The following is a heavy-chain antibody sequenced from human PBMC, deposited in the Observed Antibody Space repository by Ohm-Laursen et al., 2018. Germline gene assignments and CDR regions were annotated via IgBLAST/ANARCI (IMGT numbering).Heavy chain of an antibody. J-gene: IGHJ4*02. V-gene: IGHV3-7*01. CDR1: AFTFSSYW. D-gene: IGHD2-2*03. CDR2: IKQDGSEK. CDR3: ARDLGSD. Sequence: SLRLSCAASAFTFSSYWMSWVRRAPGKGLEWVANIKQDGSEKYYVDSVKGRFTISRDNAKNSLYLQMNSLRAEDTAVYYCARDLGSDWGQGTLVTVSS.